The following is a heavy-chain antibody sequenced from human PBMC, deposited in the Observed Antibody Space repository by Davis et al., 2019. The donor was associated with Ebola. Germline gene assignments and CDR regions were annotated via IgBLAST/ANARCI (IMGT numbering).Heavy chain of an antibody. D-gene: IGHD3-10*01. J-gene: IGHJ6*03. V-gene: IGHV4-59*11. CDR1: GGSISSHY. CDR2: IYYSGST. CDR3: ARRGGYYYMDV. Sequence: PSETLSLTCTVSGGSISSHYWSWIRQPPGKGLEWIGYIYYSGSTNYNPSLKSRVTISVDTSKNQFSLKLSSVTAADTAVYYCARRGGYYYMDVWGKGTTVTVSS.